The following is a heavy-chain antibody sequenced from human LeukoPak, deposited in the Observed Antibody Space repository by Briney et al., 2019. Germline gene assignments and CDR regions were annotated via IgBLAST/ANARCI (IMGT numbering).Heavy chain of an antibody. J-gene: IGHJ4*02. V-gene: IGHV3-9*01. CDR3: ATVAAPVDDY. CDR1: GFTFDDYA. D-gene: IGHD2-15*01. CDR2: ISWNSGSI. Sequence: GGSLRLSCAASGFTFDDYAMHWVRQAPGKGLEWVSGISWNSGSIGYADSVKGRFTISRDNAKNSLYLQMNSLRAEDTAVYYCATVAAPVDDYWGQGTLVTVSS.